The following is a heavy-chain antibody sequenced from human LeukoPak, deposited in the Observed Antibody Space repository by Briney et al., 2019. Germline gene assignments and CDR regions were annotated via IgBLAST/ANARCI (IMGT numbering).Heavy chain of an antibody. Sequence: GASVKVSCKASGHTFTGYYMHWVRQAPGQGLEWMGRINPNSGGTNYAQKFQGRVTMTRDTSISTAYIELSSLRSDDTAVYYCARDTLSTGYSSSWYLVDYWGQGTLVTVSS. J-gene: IGHJ4*02. V-gene: IGHV1-2*06. CDR3: ARDTLSTGYSSSWYLVDY. CDR2: INPNSGGT. CDR1: GHTFTGYY. D-gene: IGHD6-13*01.